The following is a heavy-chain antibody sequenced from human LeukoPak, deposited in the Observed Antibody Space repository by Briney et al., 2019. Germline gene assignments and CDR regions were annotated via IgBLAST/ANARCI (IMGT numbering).Heavy chain of an antibody. CDR2: IYYSGST. V-gene: IGHV4-39*07. D-gene: IGHD2-2*02. CDR1: GGSISSSSYY. Sequence: PSETLSLTCTVSGGSISSSSYYWGWIRQPPGKGLEWIGSIYYSGSTYYNPSLKSRVTISVDTSKNQFSLKLSSVTAADTAVYYCARAAHLQYCSSTSCYTIFDYWGQGILVTVSS. J-gene: IGHJ4*02. CDR3: ARAAHLQYCSSTSCYTIFDY.